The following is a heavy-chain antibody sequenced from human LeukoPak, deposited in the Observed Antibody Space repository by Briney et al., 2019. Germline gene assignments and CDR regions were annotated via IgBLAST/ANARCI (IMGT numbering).Heavy chain of an antibody. Sequence: ASVKVSCKASGYTFTSYDINWVRQATGQGLEWMGWMNPNSGNTGYAQKFQGRVTITADESTSTAYMELSSLRSEDTAVYYCARAAYGDYWGGWGQGTLVTVSS. J-gene: IGHJ4*02. CDR2: MNPNSGNT. CDR3: ARAAYGDYWGG. CDR1: GYTFTSYD. D-gene: IGHD4-17*01. V-gene: IGHV1-8*03.